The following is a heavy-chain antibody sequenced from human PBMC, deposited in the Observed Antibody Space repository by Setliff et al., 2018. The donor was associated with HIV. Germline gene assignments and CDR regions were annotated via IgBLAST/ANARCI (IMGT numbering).Heavy chain of an antibody. V-gene: IGHV4-34*01. Sequence: SETLSLTCAVYGESFSGYFWSWIRQPPGKGLEWIGETNPGATTNYNPSPKSRVTISVDTSKKQVSLKVNSLTAADTAVYYCARGRRLPGGKYFDYWGRGTLVTSPQ. CDR1: GESFSGYF. D-gene: IGHD3-16*01. J-gene: IGHJ4*01. CDR3: ARGRRLPGGKYFDY. CDR2: TNPGATT.